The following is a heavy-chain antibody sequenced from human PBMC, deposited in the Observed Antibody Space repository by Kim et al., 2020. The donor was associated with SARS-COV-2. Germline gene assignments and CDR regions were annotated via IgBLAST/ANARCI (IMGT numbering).Heavy chain of an antibody. CDR3: ARGKTGTTPLGY. CDR2: ISYDGSNK. D-gene: IGHD1-7*01. Sequence: GGSLRLSCAASGFTFSSYAMHWVRQAPGKGLEWVAVISYDGSNKYYADSVKGRFTISRDNSKNTLYLQMNSLRAEDTAVYYCARGKTGTTPLGYWGQGTLVTVSS. CDR1: GFTFSSYA. J-gene: IGHJ4*02. V-gene: IGHV3-30-3*01.